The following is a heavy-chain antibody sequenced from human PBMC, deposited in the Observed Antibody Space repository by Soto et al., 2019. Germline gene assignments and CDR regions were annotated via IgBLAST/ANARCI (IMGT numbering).Heavy chain of an antibody. CDR2: INTTIGRT. J-gene: IGHJ3*01. CDR1: GHIFTNYY. Sequence: QVQLVQSGAEVKKPGASLKVSCKASGHIFTNYYIHWLRQAPGQGPEWMGVINTTIGRTSYAQKFQGRVTMTRDTSTTTVYMELSNLRSEDTAVYYCTSSSDELDLWGQGTVVTVSS. CDR3: TSSSDELDL. V-gene: IGHV1-46*03.